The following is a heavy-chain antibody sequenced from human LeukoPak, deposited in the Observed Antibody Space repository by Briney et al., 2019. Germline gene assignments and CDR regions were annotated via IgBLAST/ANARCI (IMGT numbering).Heavy chain of an antibody. J-gene: IGHJ4*02. V-gene: IGHV3-23*01. CDR2: ISGSGGST. Sequence: PGGSLRLSCAASGFTFSSYAMSWVRQAPGKGLEWVSAISGSGGSTYYADSVKGRFTISRDNSKNTLYLQMNSLRAEDTAVYYCAKDLDASYQLLYFPSFDYWGQGTLVTVSS. D-gene: IGHD2-2*02. CDR1: GFTFSSYA. CDR3: AKDLDASYQLLYFPSFDY.